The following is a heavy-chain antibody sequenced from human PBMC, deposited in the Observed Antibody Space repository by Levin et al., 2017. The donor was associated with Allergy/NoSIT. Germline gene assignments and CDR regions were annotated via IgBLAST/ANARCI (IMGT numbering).Heavy chain of an antibody. J-gene: IGHJ3*02. CDR2: INHSGST. V-gene: IGHV4-34*01. CDR1: GGSFSGYY. D-gene: IGHD3-10*01. Sequence: SETLSLTCAVYGGSFSGYYWSWIRQPPGKGLEWIGEINHSGSTNYNPSLKSRVTISVDTSKNQFSLKLSSVTAADTAVYYCARQYYYGSGSYHRAFDSWGQGTMVTVSS. CDR3: ARQYYYGSGSYHRAFDS.